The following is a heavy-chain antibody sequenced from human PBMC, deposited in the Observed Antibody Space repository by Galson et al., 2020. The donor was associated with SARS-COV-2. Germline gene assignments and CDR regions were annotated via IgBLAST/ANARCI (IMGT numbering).Heavy chain of an antibody. D-gene: IGHD5-12*01. Sequence: SETLSLTCAVSGGSISSSNWWSWVRQPPGKGLEWIGEIYHSGSTNYNPSLKSRVTISVDTSKNQFSLKLSSVTAADTAVYYCARGALSGYDWNAFDSWGQGTMVTVSS. J-gene: IGHJ3*02. CDR3: ARGALSGYDWNAFDS. CDR2: IYHSGST. V-gene: IGHV4-4*02. CDR1: GGSISSSNW.